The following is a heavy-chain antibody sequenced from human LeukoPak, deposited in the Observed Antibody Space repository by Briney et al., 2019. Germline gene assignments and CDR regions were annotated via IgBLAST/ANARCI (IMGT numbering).Heavy chain of an antibody. CDR1: GYTFTGYY. J-gene: IGHJ5*02. Sequence: ASVKVSCKASGYTFTGYYMHWVRQAPGQGLEGMGWINPNSGGTNYAQKFQGRVTMTRDTSISTAYMELSRLRSDDTAVYYCARADGSGSYYNWFDPWGQGTLVTVSS. V-gene: IGHV1-2*02. CDR3: ARADGSGSYYNWFDP. D-gene: IGHD3-10*01. CDR2: INPNSGGT.